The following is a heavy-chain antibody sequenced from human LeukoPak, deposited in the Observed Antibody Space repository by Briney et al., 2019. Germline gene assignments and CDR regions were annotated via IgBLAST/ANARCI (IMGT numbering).Heavy chain of an antibody. CDR1: GGSISTYY. CDR2: IYYTGST. V-gene: IGHV4-59*01. J-gene: IGHJ4*02. D-gene: IGHD6-13*01. Sequence: SETLSLTCTVSGGSISTYYWNWIRQHPGKGLEWIGYIYYTGSTNYNPSLKSRVTISVDTSKNQFSLKLSSVTAADTAVYYCARSGGYGSSWSLWGLGALVTVSS. CDR3: ARSGGYGSSWSL.